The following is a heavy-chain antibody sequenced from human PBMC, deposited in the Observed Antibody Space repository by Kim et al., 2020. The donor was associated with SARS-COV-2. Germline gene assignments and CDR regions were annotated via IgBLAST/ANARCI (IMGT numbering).Heavy chain of an antibody. V-gene: IGHV4-34*01. D-gene: IGHD6-6*01. CDR3: ARGPRPRSSSFDY. Sequence: SNPSLTSRVTISVDTSKNQFSLKLSSVTAADTAVYYCARGPRPRSSSFDYWGQGTLVTVSS. J-gene: IGHJ4*02.